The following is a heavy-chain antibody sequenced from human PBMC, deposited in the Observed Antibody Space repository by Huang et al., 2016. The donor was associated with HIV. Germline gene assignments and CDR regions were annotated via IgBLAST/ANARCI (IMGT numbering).Heavy chain of an antibody. J-gene: IGHJ4*02. Sequence: EVQLVESGGGLVQPGVSLRLSCAASGFSISSYWMHWVRQAPGKGLVWVSRINSEGSSTSYAESVKGRFTISRDNAKNTLYLQMNSLRAEDTAVYYCARDPRIQSWLNFFDYWGQGTLVSVSS. CDR1: GFSISSYW. CDR3: ARDPRIQSWLNFFDY. CDR2: INSEGSST. D-gene: IGHD3-22*01. V-gene: IGHV3-74*01.